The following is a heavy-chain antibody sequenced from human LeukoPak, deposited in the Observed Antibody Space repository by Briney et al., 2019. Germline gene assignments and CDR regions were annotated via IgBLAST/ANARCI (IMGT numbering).Heavy chain of an antibody. D-gene: IGHD2-2*01. CDR2: IIPIFGTA. CDR3: ARDQDCSSTSCYGGAFDY. J-gene: IGHJ4*02. V-gene: IGHV1-69*13. Sequence: SVKVSCKASGGTFSSYAISWVRQAPGQGLEWMGGIIPIFGTANYAQKFQGRVTITADESTSTAYMELSSLRSEDTAVYYCARDQDCSSTSCYGGAFDYWGQGTLVTVSS. CDR1: GGTFSSYA.